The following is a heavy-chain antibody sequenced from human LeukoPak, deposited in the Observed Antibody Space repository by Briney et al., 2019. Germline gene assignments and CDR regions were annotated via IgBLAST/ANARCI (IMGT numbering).Heavy chain of an antibody. D-gene: IGHD3-10*01. J-gene: IGHJ4*02. CDR1: GLTFSDEC. CDR3: VRARGAGPGAHFDY. V-gene: IGHV3-11*01. Sequence: GGSLRLSCAASGLTFSDECMSWIRQAPGKGLEWVSYISNTGSFISYADSVKGRFTISRDNAKNSLYLQMNSLRAEDAAAYYCVRARGAGPGAHFDYWGQGTLVTVSS. CDR2: ISNTGSFI.